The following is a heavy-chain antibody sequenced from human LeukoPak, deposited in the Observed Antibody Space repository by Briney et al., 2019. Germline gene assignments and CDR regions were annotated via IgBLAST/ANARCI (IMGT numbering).Heavy chain of an antibody. CDR1: GFSFSSYG. CDR3: ARDVNLRQLVD. J-gene: IGHJ4*02. V-gene: IGHV3-30*19. Sequence: GGSLRLSCAASGFSFSSYGIHWVRQAPGKGLQWVAHIQYDGANEHYADSVKGRFTISRDNSMGTLFLQMNSLRSDDTAVYFCARDVNLRQLVDWGQGTLVIVSS. D-gene: IGHD6-6*01. CDR2: IQYDGANE.